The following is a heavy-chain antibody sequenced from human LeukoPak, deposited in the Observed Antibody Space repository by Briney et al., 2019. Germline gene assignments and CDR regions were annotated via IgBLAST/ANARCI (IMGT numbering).Heavy chain of an antibody. CDR1: GYTFTSYG. D-gene: IGHD3-10*01. J-gene: IGHJ6*03. CDR3: ARVHYGSGSYYLYYYYYMDV. CDR2: ISAYNGNT. V-gene: IGHV1-18*01. Sequence: ASVKVSCKASGYTFTSYGISWVRQAPGQGLEWMGWISAYNGNTNYAQKLQGRVTMTTDTSTSTAYMELRSLRSDDTAVYYCARVHYGSGSYYLYYYYYMDVWGKGTTVTISS.